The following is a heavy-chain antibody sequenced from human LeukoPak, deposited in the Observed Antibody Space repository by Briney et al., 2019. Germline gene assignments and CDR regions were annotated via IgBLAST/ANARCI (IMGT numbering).Heavy chain of an antibody. V-gene: IGHV3-23*01. Sequence: GGSLRLSCAASGFTFSSYAMSWVRQAPGKGLEWVSAISGSGGSTYYADSVKGRFTISRDNSKNTLYLQMNSLRAEDTAVYYCAKQKNYYDSSGYYRYFDLWGRGTLVTVSS. CDR1: GFTFSSYA. CDR3: AKQKNYYDSSGYYRYFDL. J-gene: IGHJ2*01. D-gene: IGHD3-22*01. CDR2: ISGSGGST.